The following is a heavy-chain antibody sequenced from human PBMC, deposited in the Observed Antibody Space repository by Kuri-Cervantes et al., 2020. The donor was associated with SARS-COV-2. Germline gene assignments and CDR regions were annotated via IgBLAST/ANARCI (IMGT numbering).Heavy chain of an antibody. Sequence: SVKVSCKASGDSFSSYSFSWGRQAPGQGLEWMGVIISMFGTADYAQKFQGKVTITAGEYTSTVYMELTSLRCDDTAVYYCGRDRSGTGCYIIIYSMSDWGQGTLVTVSS. CDR1: GDSFSSYS. D-gene: IGHD2-2*01. CDR2: IISMFGTA. CDR3: GRDRSGTGCYIIIYSMSD. J-gene: IGHJ4*02. V-gene: IGHV1-69*13.